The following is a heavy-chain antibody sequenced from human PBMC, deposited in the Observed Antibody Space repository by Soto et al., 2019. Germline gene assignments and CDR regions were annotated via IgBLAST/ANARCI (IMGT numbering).Heavy chain of an antibody. CDR1: GFTFSSYA. D-gene: IGHD3-3*01. CDR2: ISYDGSNK. Sequence: ESGGGVVQPGRSLRLSCAASGFTFSSYAMHWVRQAPGKGLEWVAVISYDGSNKYYADSVKGRFTISRDNSKNTLYLQMNSLRAEDTAVYYCARGYYDFWSGYSTYYGMDVWGQGTTVTVSS. V-gene: IGHV3-30-3*01. CDR3: ARGYYDFWSGYSTYYGMDV. J-gene: IGHJ6*02.